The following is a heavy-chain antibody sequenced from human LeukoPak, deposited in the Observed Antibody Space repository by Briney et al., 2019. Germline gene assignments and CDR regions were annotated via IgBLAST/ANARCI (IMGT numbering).Heavy chain of an antibody. J-gene: IGHJ4*02. CDR3: TTLHGAFNFYY. CDR1: GFSFSVYE. V-gene: IGHV3-48*03. CDR2: ISSSGTTT. Sequence: PGGSLTLSCAASGFSFSVYEMHWVRQAPGKGLEWLSDISSSGTTTYYADSVRVRFSLSRDNAKNSLYLQMNSLRADDPAFYYLTTLHGAFNFYYWGQGTLVSVS. D-gene: IGHD5-24*01.